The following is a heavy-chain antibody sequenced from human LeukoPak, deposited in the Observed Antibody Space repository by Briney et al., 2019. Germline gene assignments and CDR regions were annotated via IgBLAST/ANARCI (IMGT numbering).Heavy chain of an antibody. D-gene: IGHD5-24*01. CDR1: GYSFSDYW. CDR2: IYPGDSDT. V-gene: IGHV5-51*01. Sequence: LGESLKISCKASGYSFSDYWIAWVRQMPGKGLEWMGIIYPGDSDTRYSPSFQGQVTISADKSISTAYLQRSSLKASDTAMYYCARQVGYSANWFDPWGQGTLVTVSS. CDR3: ARQVGYSANWFDP. J-gene: IGHJ5*02.